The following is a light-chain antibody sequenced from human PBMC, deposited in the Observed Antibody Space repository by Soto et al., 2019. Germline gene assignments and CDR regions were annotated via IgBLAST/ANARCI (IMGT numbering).Light chain of an antibody. V-gene: IGLV2-8*01. CDR1: SSDVGGYNY. CDR3: CSYAGSYPFV. CDR2: DVD. Sequence: QSALTQPPSASGSPGQSVTISCTGTSSDVGGYNYVSWYQHHPGKAPKLMIYDVDKRPSGGPGRFSGSKSGNTASLTISGLQAEDEADYYCCSYAGSYPFVFGTGTKLTVL. J-gene: IGLJ1*01.